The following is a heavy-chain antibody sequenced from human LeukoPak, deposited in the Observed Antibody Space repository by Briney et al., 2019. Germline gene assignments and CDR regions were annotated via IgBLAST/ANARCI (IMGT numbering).Heavy chain of an antibody. CDR2: ISASTVNA. J-gene: IGHJ4*02. CDR3: AKELGRSTWYYFDG. Sequence: GGCMRLSCAASGFAFGGYAMSWDRQAPGKGLEWVSSISASTVNAFYADSVRGRFTISRDNSKNTLDLQMSSLRAEDTALYYCAKELGRSTWYYFDGWGQGSLVTVSS. CDR1: GFAFGGYA. V-gene: IGHV3-23*01. D-gene: IGHD6-13*01.